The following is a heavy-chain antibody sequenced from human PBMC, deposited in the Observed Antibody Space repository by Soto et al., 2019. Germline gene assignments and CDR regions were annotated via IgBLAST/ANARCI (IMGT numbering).Heavy chain of an antibody. J-gene: IGHJ4*02. CDR1: GFTFSSYS. V-gene: IGHV3-21*01. Sequence: PGGSLRLSCTASGFTFSSYSMNWVRQAPGKGLEWVSSISSSSGYIYYADSVKGRLTISRDNAKNSLYLQMNSLRAEDTAVYYCARDLYARYDFWSGYYPFDYWGQGTLVTVSS. CDR2: ISSSSGYI. CDR3: ARDLYARYDFWSGYYPFDY. D-gene: IGHD3-3*01.